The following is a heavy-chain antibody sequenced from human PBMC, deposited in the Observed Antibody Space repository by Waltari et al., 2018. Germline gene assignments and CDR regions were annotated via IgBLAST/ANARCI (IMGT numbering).Heavy chain of an antibody. D-gene: IGHD4-17*01. CDR2: IIPIRGIA. J-gene: IGHJ4*02. V-gene: IGHV1-69*02. CDR3: AKIDYGGYFDY. CDR1: GGTFSSYT. Sequence: QVQLVQSGAEVKKPGSSVKVSCKASGGTFSSYTISWVRQAPGQGLEWMGRIIPIRGIANDAQKFQGRVTITADKSTSTAYMELSSLRSEDTAVYYCAKIDYGGYFDYWGQGTLVTVSS.